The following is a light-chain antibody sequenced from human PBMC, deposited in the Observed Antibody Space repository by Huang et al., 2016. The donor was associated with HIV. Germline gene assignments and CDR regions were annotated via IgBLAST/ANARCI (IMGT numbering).Light chain of an antibody. Sequence: DIVMTQSPDSLAVYRGERATINCKSSQNLFYSSNNKNYCVWYQQKPRQPPKLLLYWASTRESGVPDRVSGSGYGTDFTLTISSLQAEDVAVYYCQQHFNSWTFGQGTKVEIK. V-gene: IGKV4-1*01. CDR2: WAS. J-gene: IGKJ1*01. CDR3: QQHFNSWT. CDR1: QNLFYSSNNKNY.